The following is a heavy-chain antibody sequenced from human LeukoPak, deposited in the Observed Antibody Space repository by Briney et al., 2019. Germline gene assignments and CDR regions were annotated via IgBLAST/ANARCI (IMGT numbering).Heavy chain of an antibody. Sequence: GRSLRLSCAASGFTFSSYGMHWVRQAPGTGLAWVAVIWYDGSNKYYADSVKGRFTISRDNSKNTLYLQMNSLRAEDTAVYYCARDIAAAGSRYYYYGMDVWGQGTTVTVSS. CDR1: GFTFSSYG. J-gene: IGHJ6*02. D-gene: IGHD6-13*01. V-gene: IGHV3-33*01. CDR3: ARDIAAAGSRYYYYGMDV. CDR2: IWYDGSNK.